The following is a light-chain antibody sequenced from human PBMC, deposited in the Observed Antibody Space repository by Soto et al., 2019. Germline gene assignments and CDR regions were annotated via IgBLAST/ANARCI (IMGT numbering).Light chain of an antibody. J-gene: IGLJ2*01. CDR2: LEGSGSY. CDR1: SGHSSYI. CDR3: ETWDSNTRV. V-gene: IGLV4-60*02. Sequence: QSVLTQSSSASASLGSSVKLTCTLSSGHSSYIIAWHHQQPGKAPRYLMKLEGSGSYNKGSGVPDRFSGSSSGADRYLTISNLQFEDEANYYCETWDSNTRVFGGGIKLTVL.